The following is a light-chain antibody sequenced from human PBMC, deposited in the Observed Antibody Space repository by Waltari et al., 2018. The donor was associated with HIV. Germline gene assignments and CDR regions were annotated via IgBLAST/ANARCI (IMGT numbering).Light chain of an antibody. CDR2: QDI. CDR3: QAWDSSTAV. V-gene: IGLV3-1*01. CDR1: KLGDKY. Sequence: SYDLPQPPSVSVSPGQTATITCSGAKLGDKYVFWYQQKPGQSPVLVISQDIKRPSGIPERFSGSNSGNTATLTISGTQAMDEADYYCQAWDSSTAVFGTGTKVTVL. J-gene: IGLJ1*01.